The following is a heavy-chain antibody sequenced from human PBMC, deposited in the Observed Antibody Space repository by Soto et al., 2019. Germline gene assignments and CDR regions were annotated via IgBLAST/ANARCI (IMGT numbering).Heavy chain of an antibody. Sequence: QITLKESGPTLVKPTQTLTLTCTFSGFSLSTDGVGVGWIRQPPGKALEWLALIYWDDDQRYSPSLKTRLTITQDTSKNQLVLTMTNMAPVDTATYYCAHAYGGTSCPTDASDVWGQGTVVTVSS. V-gene: IGHV2-5*02. CDR3: AHAYGGTSCPTDASDV. CDR1: GFSLSTDGVG. D-gene: IGHD2-2*01. J-gene: IGHJ3*01. CDR2: IYWDDDQ.